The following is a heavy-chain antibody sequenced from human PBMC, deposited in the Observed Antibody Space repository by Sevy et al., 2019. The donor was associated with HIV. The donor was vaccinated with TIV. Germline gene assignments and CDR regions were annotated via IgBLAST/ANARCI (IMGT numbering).Heavy chain of an antibody. Sequence: EGSLRLSCVVSGLSISTYWMSWVLQAPGKQLEWVASIKQDGSDNSFVDSVRGRFTISRDNAKNSVYLQMSSLSGDDTAMYYCATCSLSNCTFHFWGQGTLVTVSS. D-gene: IGHD4-4*01. CDR1: GLSISTYW. J-gene: IGHJ4*02. CDR2: IKQDGSDN. CDR3: ATCSLSNCTFHF. V-gene: IGHV3-7*03.